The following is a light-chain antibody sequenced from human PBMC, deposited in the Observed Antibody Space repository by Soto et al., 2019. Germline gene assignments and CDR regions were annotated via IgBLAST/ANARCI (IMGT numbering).Light chain of an antibody. V-gene: IGKV3-20*01. CDR1: QSVSSSY. J-gene: IGKJ5*01. CDR2: GAS. CDR3: QQYGSSPTP. Sequence: EIVLTQSPGTLSLSAGERATLSCRASQSVSSSYLAWYQQKPGQAPRLLIYGASSRATGIPDRFSGSGSGTDFTLTISKLEPEDFAVYYCQQYGSSPTPFGQGTRLKIK.